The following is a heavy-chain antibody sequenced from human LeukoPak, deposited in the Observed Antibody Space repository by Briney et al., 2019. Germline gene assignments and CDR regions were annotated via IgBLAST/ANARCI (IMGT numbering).Heavy chain of an antibody. V-gene: IGHV3-21*04. CDR2: ISSSSSYI. J-gene: IGHJ4*02. D-gene: IGHD3-16*01. CDR3: ARDPRGSFVWGHRFDY. Sequence: GGSLRLSCAGSGFTFSRYSMNWFRQAPGKGLERVSSISSSSSYIFYADSVKGRFTISRDNAKNSLSLQMSSLRAEDTAVYYCARDPRGSFVWGHRFDYWGQGALVTVSS. CDR1: GFTFSRYS.